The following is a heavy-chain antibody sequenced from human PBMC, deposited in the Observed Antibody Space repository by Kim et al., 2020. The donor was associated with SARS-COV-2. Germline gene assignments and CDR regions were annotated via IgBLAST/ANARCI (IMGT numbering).Heavy chain of an antibody. CDR2: INPNSGGT. CDR1: GYTFTGYY. Sequence: ASVKVSCKASGYTFTGYYMHWVRQAPGQGLEWMGRINPNSGGTNYAQKFQGRVTMTRDTSISTAYMELSRLRSDDTAVYYCARQMVRGVTNWFDPWGQGTLVTVSS. V-gene: IGHV1-2*06. D-gene: IGHD3-10*01. J-gene: IGHJ5*02. CDR3: ARQMVRGVTNWFDP.